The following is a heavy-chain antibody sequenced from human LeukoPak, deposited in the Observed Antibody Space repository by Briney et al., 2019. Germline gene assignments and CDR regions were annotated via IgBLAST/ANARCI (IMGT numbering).Heavy chain of an antibody. V-gene: IGHV3-48*03. CDR3: ARAYTFGGVIVAFDY. CDR1: GFTFSSYE. Sequence: GGSLRLSCAASGFTFSSYEMNWVRQAPGKGLEWVSYISSSGSTVYYADSVKGRFTISRDNAKNSLYLQMNSLRAEDTAVYYCARAYTFGGVIVAFDYWGQGTLVAVSS. J-gene: IGHJ4*02. D-gene: IGHD3-16*02. CDR2: ISSSGSTV.